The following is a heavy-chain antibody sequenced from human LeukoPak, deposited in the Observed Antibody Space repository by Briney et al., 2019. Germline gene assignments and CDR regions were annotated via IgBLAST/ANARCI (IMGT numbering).Heavy chain of an antibody. CDR3: AKLIRDVTTYDY. V-gene: IGHV3-30*04. CDR1: GFTFSSYA. J-gene: IGHJ4*02. Sequence: GGSLRLSCAASGFTFSSYAMHWVRQAPGKGLEWVAVISYDGSNKYYADSAKGRFTVSRDNAKKSLFLQMNTLRVEDTAVYYCAKLIRDVTTYDYWGQGALVTVSS. D-gene: IGHD1-1*01. CDR2: ISYDGSNK.